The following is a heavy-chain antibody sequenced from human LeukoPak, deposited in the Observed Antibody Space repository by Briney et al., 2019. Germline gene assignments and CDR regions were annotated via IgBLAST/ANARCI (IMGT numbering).Heavy chain of an antibody. Sequence: GGSLRLSCAASGFTVSSNYMGWVRQAPGKGLEWVSVIYSGGSTDYADSVKGRFTISRDNSKNTLYLQMNSLRAKDTAVYYCARVLFGYSYGYYFDYWGQGTLVTVSS. CDR2: IYSGGST. J-gene: IGHJ4*02. CDR3: ARVLFGYSYGYYFDY. D-gene: IGHD5-18*01. V-gene: IGHV3-53*01. CDR1: GFTVSSNY.